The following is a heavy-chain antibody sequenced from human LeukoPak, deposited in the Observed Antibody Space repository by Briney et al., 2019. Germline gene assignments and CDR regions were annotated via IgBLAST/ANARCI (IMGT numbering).Heavy chain of an antibody. CDR3: ARADGTGGPYDY. J-gene: IGHJ4*02. CDR1: GFTVSSNY. Sequence: GGSLRLSCAVSGFTVSSNYMSWVRQAPGKELEWVSVIYSDGSTYYADSVKGRFTISRDYSKNTLFLQMNSLRAEDTAIYYCARADGTGGPYDYWGQGTLVTVSS. CDR2: IYSDGST. V-gene: IGHV3-53*01. D-gene: IGHD3/OR15-3a*01.